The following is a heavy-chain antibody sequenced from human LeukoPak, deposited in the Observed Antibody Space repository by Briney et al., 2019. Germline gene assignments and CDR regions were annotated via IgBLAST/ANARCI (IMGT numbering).Heavy chain of an antibody. CDR2: IYHSGYT. CDR1: GYSIRSGYY. D-gene: IGHD1-14*01. J-gene: IGHJ5*02. V-gene: IGHV4-38-2*02. CDR3: AREGTVRWFDP. Sequence: SETLSLTCTVSGYSIRSGYYWSWIRQAPGKRLEWIGSIYHSGYTNYNPSLKSRVTISVDTSKNQFSLKLRSVTAADTAVYNCAREGTVRWFDPWGQGTLVIVSS.